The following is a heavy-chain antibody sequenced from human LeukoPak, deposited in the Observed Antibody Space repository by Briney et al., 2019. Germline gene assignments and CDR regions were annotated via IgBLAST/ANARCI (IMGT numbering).Heavy chain of an antibody. J-gene: IGHJ5*02. D-gene: IGHD2-15*01. CDR3: ARGGGYGRNWFDP. CDR2: TYTSGSS. Sequence: PSETLSLTCIVSGGSISSYHWSWIRQPAGKRLEWIGHTYTSGSSNYNPSLKSRVTMSVDTSNNQFSLKLNSVTAADTAVYYCARGGGYGRNWFDPWGQGTLVIVS. CDR1: GGSISSYH. V-gene: IGHV4-4*07.